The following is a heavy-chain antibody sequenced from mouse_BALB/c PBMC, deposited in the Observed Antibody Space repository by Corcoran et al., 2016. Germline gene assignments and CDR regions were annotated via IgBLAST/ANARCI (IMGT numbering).Heavy chain of an antibody. CDR3: ARSGDYDAYAMDY. CDR2: INPYNDGT. CDR1: GYTFTSYD. Sequence: EVQLQQSGPELVKPGASVKMSCKASGYTFTSYDMHWVKQKPGQGLEWIGYINPYNDGTKYNEKFKGKATLTSDKSSSTAYMELSSLTSEDSAVYYCARSGDYDAYAMDYWGQGTSVTVSS. V-gene: IGHV1S136*01. J-gene: IGHJ4*01. D-gene: IGHD2-4*01.